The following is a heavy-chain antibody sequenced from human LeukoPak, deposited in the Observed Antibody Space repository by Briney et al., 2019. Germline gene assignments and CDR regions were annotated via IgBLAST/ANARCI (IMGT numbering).Heavy chain of an antibody. J-gene: IGHJ4*02. V-gene: IGHV3-30*02. CDR2: IRYDGSNK. D-gene: IGHD3-3*01. CDR1: GFTFSSYG. CDR3: AKDFGVDGTGGAYLDY. Sequence: GGSLRLSCAASGFTFSSYGMHWVRQAPGKGLEWVAFIRYDGSNKYYADSVKGRFTISRDNSKNTLHLQMNSLRAEDTAVYYCAKDFGVDGTGGAYLDYWGQGTLITVSS.